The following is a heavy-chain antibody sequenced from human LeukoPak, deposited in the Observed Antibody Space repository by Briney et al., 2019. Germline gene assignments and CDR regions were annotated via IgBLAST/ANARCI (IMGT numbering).Heavy chain of an antibody. Sequence: PGGSLRLSCAASGFTFSNYKMNWVRQAPGRGLEWVSSISSTSTYIYYTDSVKGRFTISRDNAKNSLYMQMNSLRAEDTAVYYCAIDPGTVDTPMVPVWDYWGQGTVVTVSS. V-gene: IGHV3-21*01. J-gene: IGHJ4*02. D-gene: IGHD5-18*01. CDR3: AIDPGTVDTPMVPVWDY. CDR2: ISSTSTYI. CDR1: GFTFSNYK.